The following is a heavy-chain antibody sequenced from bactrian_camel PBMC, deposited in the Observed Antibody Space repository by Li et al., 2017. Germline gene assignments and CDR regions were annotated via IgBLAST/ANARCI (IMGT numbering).Heavy chain of an antibody. D-gene: IGHD1*01. J-gene: IGHJ6*01. CDR2: IAIPGGKT. CDR1: GYTYTYC. CDR3: ASDSSARCEVYAGRCACTAFSW. V-gene: IGHV3S63*01. Sequence: HVQLVESGGGSVRAGGSLTLSCAASGYTYTYCVGWSRQAPGKEREGVASIAIPGGKTLYADSVKGRVTISRDNAKNIAYLQMNNLKPEDTAMYYCASDSSARCEVYAGRCACTAFSWWGQGTQVTVS.